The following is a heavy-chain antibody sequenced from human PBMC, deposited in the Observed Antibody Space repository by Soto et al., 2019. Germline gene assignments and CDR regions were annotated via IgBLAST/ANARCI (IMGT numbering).Heavy chain of an antibody. J-gene: IGHJ4*02. V-gene: IGHV1-24*01. CDR1: GYTLTELS. Sequence: ASVKVSCKVSGYTLTELSMHWVRQAPGKGLEWMGGFDPEDGETICAQKFQGRVTMTEDTSTDTAYMELSSLRSEDTAVYYCAKSLGLLGAYDYWGQGTLVTVSS. D-gene: IGHD3-10*01. CDR2: FDPEDGET. CDR3: AKSLGLLGAYDY.